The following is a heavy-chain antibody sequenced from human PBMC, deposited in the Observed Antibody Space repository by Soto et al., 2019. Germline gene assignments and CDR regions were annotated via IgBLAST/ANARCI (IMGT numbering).Heavy chain of an antibody. V-gene: IGHV4-31*03. J-gene: IGHJ4*02. CDR3: ARYGSGSYYPTTFDY. CDR2: IYYSGST. D-gene: IGHD3-10*01. Sequence: QVQLQESGPGLVKPSQTLSLTCTVSGGSISSGGYYWSWIRQHPGKGLECIGYIYYSGSTYYNPSLKSRVTISVDTSENQFSLKRSSVPAADTAVYYCARYGSGSYYPTTFDYWGQGTLVTVSS. CDR1: GGSISSGGYY.